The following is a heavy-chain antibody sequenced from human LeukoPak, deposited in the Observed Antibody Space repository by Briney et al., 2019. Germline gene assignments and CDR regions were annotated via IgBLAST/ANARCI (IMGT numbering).Heavy chain of an antibody. J-gene: IGHJ3*02. Sequence: ASVKVSCKPPGYTFTSYGISWVREAPGQELEWMGWISAYDGNTNYAQKLQGRVTMTTDTSTSTAYMELSSLRSEDTAVYYCARGSDGYTPKNAFDIWGQGTMVTVSS. CDR1: GYTFTSYG. V-gene: IGHV1-18*01. D-gene: IGHD5-24*01. CDR2: ISAYDGNT. CDR3: ARGSDGYTPKNAFDI.